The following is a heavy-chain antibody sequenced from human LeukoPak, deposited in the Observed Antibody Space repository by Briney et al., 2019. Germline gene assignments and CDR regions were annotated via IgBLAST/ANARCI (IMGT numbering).Heavy chain of an antibody. Sequence: SETLSLTCTVSGGSISSSSYYWSWIRQPPGKGLEWIGYIYYSGSTNYNPSLKSRVTISVDTSKNQFSLKLSSVTAADTAVYYCARDRVLRNVRHYFDYWGQGTLVTVSS. V-gene: IGHV4-61*01. CDR1: GGSISSSSYY. J-gene: IGHJ4*02. CDR2: IYYSGST. D-gene: IGHD2/OR15-2a*01. CDR3: ARDRVLRNVRHYFDY.